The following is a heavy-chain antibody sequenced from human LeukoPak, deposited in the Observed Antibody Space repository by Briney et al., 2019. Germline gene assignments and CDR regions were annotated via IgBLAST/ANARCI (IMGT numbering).Heavy chain of an antibody. CDR2: IYSSGTT. CDR1: GGSLSNYF. D-gene: IGHD6-19*01. Sequence: PSETLSLTCTVSGGSLSNYFWSWIRQPPGKGLEWIGYIYSSGTTNYNPSLMSRVTISVDTSRNQFSLKLTSVTAADTAVYFCARLVAVTGTADWFDHWGQGALVTVSS. J-gene: IGHJ5*02. V-gene: IGHV4-59*08. CDR3: ARLVAVTGTADWFDH.